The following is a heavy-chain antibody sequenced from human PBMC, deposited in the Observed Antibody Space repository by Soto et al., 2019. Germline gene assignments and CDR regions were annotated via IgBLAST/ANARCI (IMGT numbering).Heavy chain of an antibody. CDR1: GDCISSRSYY. V-gene: IGHV4-39*01. CDR3: ARPDGYCGGGSCHDAFDI. Sequence: SETLSLTCTVSGDCISSRSYYWGWIRQPPGKGLEWIGSIYYSGSTYYNPSLKSRVTISVDTSKNQFSLKLSSVTAADTAVYYCARPDGYCGGGSCHDAFDIWGQGTMVTVSS. CDR2: IYYSGST. J-gene: IGHJ3*02. D-gene: IGHD2-15*01.